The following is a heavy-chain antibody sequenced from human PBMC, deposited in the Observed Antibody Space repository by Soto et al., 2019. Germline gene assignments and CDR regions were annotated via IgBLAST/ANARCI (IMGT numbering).Heavy chain of an antibody. J-gene: IGHJ6*02. CDR3: ASHGFGSLHGLVDV. Sequence: QVQLQESGPGLVKPSETLSLTCTVSGGSITNYYCSWFRQPPGKGLEWIGYIQYNGYSAYNLSLKRRVTMSMDPSKTQFSLRLESVTATDTAVYYFASHGFGSLHGLVDVWGQGTTVIVSS. V-gene: IGHV4-59*08. D-gene: IGHD3-10*01. CDR2: IQYNGYS. CDR1: GGSITNYY.